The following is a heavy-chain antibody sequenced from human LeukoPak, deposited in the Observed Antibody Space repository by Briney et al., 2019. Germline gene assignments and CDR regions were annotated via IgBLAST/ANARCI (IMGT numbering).Heavy chain of an antibody. CDR1: GGSISSYY. V-gene: IGHV4-59*01. CDR3: ARHGGRGVYYGMDV. D-gene: IGHD3-10*01. CDR2: IYYSGST. Sequence: KPSETLSLTCTVSGGSISSYYWSWIRQPPGKGLEWIGYIYYSGSTNYNPSLESRVTISGDTSKNQFSLKLSSVTAADTAVYYCARHGGRGVYYGMDVWGQGTTVTVSS. J-gene: IGHJ6*02.